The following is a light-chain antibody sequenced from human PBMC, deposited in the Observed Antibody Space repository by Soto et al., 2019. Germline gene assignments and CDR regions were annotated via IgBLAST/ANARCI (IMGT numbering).Light chain of an antibody. Sequence: DIQMTQSPSSLSAXXXXXXXXXXQASQNINNYLNWYQQKPGRAPKLLIYDASNLEAGVPSRFRGSGSGTDFTFTISRLQPEDIATYYCQQYENLPTFGQGTRLEIK. CDR2: DAS. CDR1: QNINNY. CDR3: QQYENLPT. V-gene: IGKV1-33*01. J-gene: IGKJ5*01.